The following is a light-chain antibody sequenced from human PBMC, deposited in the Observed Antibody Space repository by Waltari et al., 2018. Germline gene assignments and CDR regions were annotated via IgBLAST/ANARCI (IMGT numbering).Light chain of an antibody. Sequence: QAVLTQPSSLSATPGASASLTCTLRSGINVGTYRIYWYQQKPGSPPQYLLRYKSDSDKQQGSGGPSRFSVSKDVSANAGILLISGLQSEDEADYYCMIWHGSAAVFGGGTQLTVL. J-gene: IGLJ7*01. CDR2: YKSDSDK. V-gene: IGLV5-45*03. CDR3: MIWHGSAAV. CDR1: SGINVGTYR.